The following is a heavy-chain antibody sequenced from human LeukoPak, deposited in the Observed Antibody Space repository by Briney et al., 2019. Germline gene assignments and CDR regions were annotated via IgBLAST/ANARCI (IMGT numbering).Heavy chain of an antibody. Sequence: GGSLRLSCAASGFTFDDYAMHWVRQAPGKGLEWVSGISWNSGSIGYADSVKGRFTISRDNAKNSLYLQMNSLRAEDTALYYCAKGLEYSSSSGPDYWGQGTLVTVSS. J-gene: IGHJ4*02. CDR2: ISWNSGSI. D-gene: IGHD6-6*01. CDR1: GFTFDDYA. V-gene: IGHV3-9*01. CDR3: AKGLEYSSSSGPDY.